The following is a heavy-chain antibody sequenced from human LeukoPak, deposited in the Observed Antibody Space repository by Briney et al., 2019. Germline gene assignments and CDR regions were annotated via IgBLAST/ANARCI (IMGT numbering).Heavy chain of an antibody. D-gene: IGHD1-1*01. J-gene: IGHJ6*03. CDR1: GGSFSGYL. CDR2: INHSGTT. CDR3: ARGVKQLARFHFYMDV. Sequence: PSETLSLTCGVSGGSFSGYLWNWVRQSPGKGLERIGEINHSGTTNYNPSLKSRVTISIDRSRNQFSLNLTSVTAADTAVFYCARGVKQLARFHFYMDVWGKGTTVTVSS. V-gene: IGHV4-34*01.